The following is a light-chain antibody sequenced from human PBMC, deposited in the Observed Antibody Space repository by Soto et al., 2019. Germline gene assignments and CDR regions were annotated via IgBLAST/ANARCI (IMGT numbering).Light chain of an antibody. V-gene: IGKV3-15*01. CDR3: QQDLRPPLT. J-gene: IGKJ3*01. Sequence: EIVMTQSPATLSVSPGEGATLSCRASQSVSSNFAWYQQKPGQAPRLLIYGASTRATGIPARFSGSGSGTEFTLSISSLQSEDVAVYYCQQDLRPPLTFGPGTKVDIK. CDR2: GAS. CDR1: QSVSSN.